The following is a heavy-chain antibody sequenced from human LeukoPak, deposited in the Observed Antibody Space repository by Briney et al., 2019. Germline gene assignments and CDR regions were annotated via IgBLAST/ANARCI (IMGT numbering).Heavy chain of an antibody. CDR2: IWYDGRNK. J-gene: IGHJ5*01. CDR3: ARGETNWFDS. Sequence: PGRSLRLSCAAPGFXFSSYGIHWVRQAPGKGLEWVGVIWYDGRNKQYADSVKGRFTISRDNSKNTLFLQMKSLRAEDTAVYYCARGETNWFDSWGQGTLVTVSS. CDR1: GFXFSSYG. V-gene: IGHV3-33*01.